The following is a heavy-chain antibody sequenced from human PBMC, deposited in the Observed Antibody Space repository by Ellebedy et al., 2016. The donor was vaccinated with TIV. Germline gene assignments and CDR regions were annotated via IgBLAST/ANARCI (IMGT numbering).Heavy chain of an antibody. D-gene: IGHD2-15*01. CDR3: SRGWSTPDS. Sequence: PGGSLRLSCVASGFTFSNYNMNRVRQSPGKGLEWVSSIRSTGSDKYYAESVKGRFTISRDNAQDTLFLQMNSLRAEDTAVYLCSRGWSTPDSWGQGTLVIVSS. CDR2: IRSTGSDK. CDR1: GFTFSNYN. J-gene: IGHJ4*02. V-gene: IGHV3-21*06.